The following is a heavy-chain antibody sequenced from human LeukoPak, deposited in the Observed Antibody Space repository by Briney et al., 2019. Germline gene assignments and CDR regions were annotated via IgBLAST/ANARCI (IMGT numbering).Heavy chain of an antibody. D-gene: IGHD1-1*01. CDR2: TNQDGSEK. J-gene: IGHJ4*02. CDR3: AKQHSSNAN. CDR1: GFTFSAYS. V-gene: IGHV3-7*01. Sequence: PGGSLRLSCAASGFTFSAYSMNWLRRAPGKGLEWVANTNQDGSEKYYADSVKGRFTISRDNAKNSLYLQMNGLRAEDTAVYYCAKQHSSNANWGQGTLVTVSS.